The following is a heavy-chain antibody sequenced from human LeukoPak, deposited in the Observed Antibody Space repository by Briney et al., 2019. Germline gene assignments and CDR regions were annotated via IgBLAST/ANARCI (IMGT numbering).Heavy chain of an antibody. CDR1: GGSISIYY. Sequence: SETLSLTCTVSGGSISIYYWNWIRQPPGKGLEWIGCIYNSGSSTFYNPSLKSRVTISVDTSKNQFSLRLSSVTAADTAVYFCVRDRELTYWGQGTLVTVSS. CDR3: VRDRELTY. D-gene: IGHD3-10*01. CDR2: IYNSGSST. V-gene: IGHV4-59*12. J-gene: IGHJ4*02.